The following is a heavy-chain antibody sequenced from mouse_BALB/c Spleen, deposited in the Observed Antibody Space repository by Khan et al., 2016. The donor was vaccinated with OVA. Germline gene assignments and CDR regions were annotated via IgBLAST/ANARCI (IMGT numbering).Heavy chain of an antibody. J-gene: IGHJ3*01. CDR1: GYSFTVYY. CDR3: ARGYDFFAY. V-gene: IGHV1-26*01. Sequence: VQLQQSGPDLVTPGASVKISCKASGYSFTVYYMSWVKQSHGKSPEWIGRVNPNNGDTNYNQKFKGKAILTVDKSSSTAYMELRSLTSEDSAVYVCARGYDFFAYWGQGTLVTVSA. CDR2: VNPNNGDT. D-gene: IGHD2-14*01.